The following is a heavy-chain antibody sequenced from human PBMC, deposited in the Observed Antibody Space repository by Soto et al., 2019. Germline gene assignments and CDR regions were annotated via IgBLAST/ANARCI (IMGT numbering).Heavy chain of an antibody. V-gene: IGHV4-31*03. D-gene: IGHD4-17*01. CDR2: IYYSGST. J-gene: IGHJ6*02. Sequence: QVRLEESGPGLVKPSETLSFICSVSGGSVNNANYFWNWIRHHPENGLEWIGYIYYSGSTRYNPSFKTRATLSIDTSKNQFSLRLNSVTVADTAVYFCARDADYGGSRGGMDVWGRGTTVTVSS. CDR1: GGSVNNANYF. CDR3: ARDADYGGSRGGMDV.